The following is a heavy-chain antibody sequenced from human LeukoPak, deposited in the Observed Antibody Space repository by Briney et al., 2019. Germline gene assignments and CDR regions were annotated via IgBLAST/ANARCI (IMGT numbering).Heavy chain of an antibody. CDR1: GFRFSSYG. J-gene: IGHJ4*02. Sequence: VRTPGVSCAGSGFRFSSYGMHWVRQAPGKGLEWVAFIRYDGSNKYYADSVKGRFTISRDNSKNTLYLQMNSLRAEDTAVYYCAKWSSGWYYFDYWGQGTLVTVSS. D-gene: IGHD6-19*01. V-gene: IGHV3-30*02. CDR2: IRYDGSNK. CDR3: AKWSSGWYYFDY.